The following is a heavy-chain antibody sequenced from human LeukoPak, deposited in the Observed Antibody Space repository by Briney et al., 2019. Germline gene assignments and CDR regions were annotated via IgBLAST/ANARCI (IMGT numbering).Heavy chain of an antibody. D-gene: IGHD5-18*01. Sequence: GESQKISCKGSGYSFTNSWIGWLRQMPGKGLEWMGIIWPGDSQTTYSPSFQGQVTISVDRSISTAYLQWSSLKASDTAMYYCARHLPYSSGGHYFAHWGQGTLVTVSS. CDR3: ARHLPYSSGGHYFAH. CDR1: GYSFTNSW. J-gene: IGHJ4*02. CDR2: IWPGDSQT. V-gene: IGHV5-51*01.